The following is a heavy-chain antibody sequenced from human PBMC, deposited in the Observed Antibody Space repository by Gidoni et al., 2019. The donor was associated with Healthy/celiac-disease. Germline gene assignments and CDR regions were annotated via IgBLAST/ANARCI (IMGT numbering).Heavy chain of an antibody. Sequence: EVQLVESGGGLVQPGGSLRLSCAASGFTFSRHSMNWVRQAPGKGLEWVSYISSSSSTIYYADSVKGRFTISRDNAKNSLYLQMNSLRDEDTAVYYCARGATGYYDSSGYGPTFDAFDIWGQGTMVTVSS. V-gene: IGHV3-48*02. J-gene: IGHJ3*02. CDR1: GFTFSRHS. CDR2: ISSSSSTI. D-gene: IGHD3-22*01. CDR3: ARGATGYYDSSGYGPTFDAFDI.